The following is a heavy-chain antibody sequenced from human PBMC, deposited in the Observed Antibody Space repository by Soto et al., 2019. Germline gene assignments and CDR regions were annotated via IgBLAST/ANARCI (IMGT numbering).Heavy chain of an antibody. D-gene: IGHD2-15*01. V-gene: IGHV5-51*01. Sequence: PGESLKLSCKSYGYSFTPYWIAWGRPMPGKGLEWMGSLHPGESDPRYSPSFQGQVTISADRAITTASLQWRSLKASDVAMYYCARLEATDDRCDRMDVSRQGTPDTV. CDR1: GYSFTPYW. CDR2: LHPGESDP. CDR3: ARLEATDDRCDRMDV. J-gene: IGHJ6*02.